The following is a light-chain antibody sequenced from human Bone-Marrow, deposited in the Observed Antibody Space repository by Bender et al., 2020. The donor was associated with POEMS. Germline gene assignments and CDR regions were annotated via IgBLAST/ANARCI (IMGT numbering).Light chain of an antibody. V-gene: IGLV2-23*01. J-gene: IGLJ2*01. Sequence: QSALTQPASVSGSPGQSITISCTGTSSDIGSYNFVSWYQQHPGKPPKLIIYDASKRPSGVSDRFSGSKSGNTASLTISGLQAEDEADYYCSSCAGRATSSVFGGGTKLTVL. CDR1: SSDIGSYNF. CDR2: DAS. CDR3: SSCAGRATSSV.